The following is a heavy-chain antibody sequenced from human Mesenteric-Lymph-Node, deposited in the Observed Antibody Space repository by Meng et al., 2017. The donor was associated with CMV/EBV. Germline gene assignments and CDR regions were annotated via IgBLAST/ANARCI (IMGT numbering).Heavy chain of an antibody. V-gene: IGHV3-23*01. CDR1: RFTFSSYA. J-gene: IGHJ4*02. CDR3: AKGQWLAPYNLDY. Sequence: GESLKISCAASRFTFSSYAMSWVRQAPGKGLEWVSTISGPGGSTYYADSVKGRFTISRDKSKNTLYLQMNSLRAEDTAVYYCAKGQWLAPYNLDYWGQGTPVTVSS. CDR2: ISGPGGST. D-gene: IGHD6-19*01.